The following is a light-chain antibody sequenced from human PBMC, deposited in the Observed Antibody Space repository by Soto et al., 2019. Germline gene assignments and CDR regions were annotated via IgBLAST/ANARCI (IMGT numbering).Light chain of an antibody. CDR2: STN. CDR1: NSNIGSNA. Sequence: QSVLTQPPSASGTPGQSVTISCSGSNSNIGSNAVNWYQQFPGAAPTLLIYSTNERPSGVPDRFSGSKSGTSASLAISGLQSEDEADYHCAAWDGSLNGYVFGSGTKVTLL. J-gene: IGLJ1*01. V-gene: IGLV1-44*01. CDR3: AAWDGSLNGYV.